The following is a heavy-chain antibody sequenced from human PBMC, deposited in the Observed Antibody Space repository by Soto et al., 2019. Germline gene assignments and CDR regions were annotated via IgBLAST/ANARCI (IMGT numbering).Heavy chain of an antibody. CDR1: GGSISSYY. CDR3: AGPKGGSDGYYYGMDV. CDR2: IYYSGST. Sequence: PSETLSLTCTVSGGSISSYYWSWIRQPPGKGLEWIGYIYYSGSTNYNPSLKSRVTISVDTSKNQFSLKLSSVTAADTAVYYCAGPKGGSDGYYYGMDVWGQGTTVTVSS. V-gene: IGHV4-59*01. J-gene: IGHJ6*02. D-gene: IGHD1-26*01.